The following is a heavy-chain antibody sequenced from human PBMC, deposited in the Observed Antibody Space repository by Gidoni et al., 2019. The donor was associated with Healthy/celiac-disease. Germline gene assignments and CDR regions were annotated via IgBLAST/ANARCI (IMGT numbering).Heavy chain of an antibody. CDR3: ASGDYGGNSEPFDY. CDR1: GGSIGSGSYS. J-gene: IGHJ4*02. CDR2: IYTRGST. V-gene: IGHV4-61*02. Sequence: QVQLQESGPGLVKPSQTLSLTSTASGGSIGSGSYSGSWIRQPAGKGLEWIGRIYTRGSTNYNPSLKSRVTISVDTSKNQFSLKLSSVTAADTAVYYCASGDYGGNSEPFDYWGQGTLVTVSS. D-gene: IGHD4-17*01.